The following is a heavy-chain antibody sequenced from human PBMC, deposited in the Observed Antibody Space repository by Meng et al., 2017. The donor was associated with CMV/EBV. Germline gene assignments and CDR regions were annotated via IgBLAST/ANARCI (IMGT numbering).Heavy chain of an antibody. CDR2: IYYSGST. D-gene: IGHD2-15*01. V-gene: IGHV4-61*08. J-gene: IGHJ6*02. Sequence: SGPTLVKPTQTLTLTCTFSGFSLSTSGMCVSWVRQPPGKGLEWIGYIYYSGSTNYNPSLKSRVTISVDTSKNQFSLKLSSVTAADTAVYYCASKGYCSGGSCYSTYYYGMDVWGQGTTVTVSS. CDR3: ASKGYCSGGSCYSTYYYGMDV. CDR1: GFSLSTSGMC.